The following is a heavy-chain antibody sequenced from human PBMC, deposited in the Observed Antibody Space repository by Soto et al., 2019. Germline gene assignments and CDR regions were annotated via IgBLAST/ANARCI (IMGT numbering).Heavy chain of an antibody. D-gene: IGHD2-15*01. CDR3: ARGGGLLRGGVWYFDL. CDR1: GGTFSSYA. Sequence: SVKVSCTASGGTFSSYAISWVRQAPGQGLEWMGGIIPIFGPANYAQKSQGRVTITADEPTSTAYRERSSLRSEDTAVYYCARGGGLLRGGVWYFDLWGRGTLVTVSS. CDR2: IIPIFGPA. V-gene: IGHV1-69*01. J-gene: IGHJ2*01.